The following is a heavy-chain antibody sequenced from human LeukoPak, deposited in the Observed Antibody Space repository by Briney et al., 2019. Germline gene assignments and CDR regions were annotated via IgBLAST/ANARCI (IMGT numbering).Heavy chain of an antibody. CDR1: GFAFDDYA. CDR2: VSGSGGTT. D-gene: IGHD3-10*01. J-gene: IGHJ4*02. CDR3: AKEVGGGRSSSVFDC. Sequence: GGSLRLSCAASGFAFDDYAMHWVRQAPGMGLEWVSLVSGSGGTTDYADSVRGRFTMSRDNSKNSLYLQMNSLSPEDTAFYCCAKEVGGGRSSSVFDCWGQGTLVTVSS. V-gene: IGHV3-43*02.